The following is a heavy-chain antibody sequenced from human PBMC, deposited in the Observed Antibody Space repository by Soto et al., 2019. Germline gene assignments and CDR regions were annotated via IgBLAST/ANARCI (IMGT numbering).Heavy chain of an antibody. J-gene: IGHJ4*02. V-gene: IGHV1-69*12. CDR1: VGTFSTYA. Sequence: QVQLVQSGAEVKKPESSVKVSCKAPVGTFSTYAISWVRQAPGQGLEWMGGILPMFGTANYAQRFQDRVTITADESTNTVYMELSSLRSEDTAVYFCASGIQLWLRRINNGYSGWGQGTLVTVSS. D-gene: IGHD5-18*01. CDR3: ASGIQLWLRRINNGYSG. CDR2: ILPMFGTA.